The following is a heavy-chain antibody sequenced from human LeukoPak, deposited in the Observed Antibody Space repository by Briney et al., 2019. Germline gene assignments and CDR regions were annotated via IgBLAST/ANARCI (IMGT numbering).Heavy chain of an antibody. CDR1: GSIFSSYA. D-gene: IGHD7-27*01. V-gene: IGHV3-15*01. CDR3: TKDPPLTGGVYSAY. J-gene: IGHJ4*02. Sequence: GGSLRLSCAVSGSIFSSYAMSWVRQAPGKGLEWVGRIKSKVDGGTIDYAAPVKGRFTISRDDSKNILYLQMNSLKIEDTAVYYCTKDPPLTGGVYSAYWGQGTLVTVSS. CDR2: IKSKVDGGTI.